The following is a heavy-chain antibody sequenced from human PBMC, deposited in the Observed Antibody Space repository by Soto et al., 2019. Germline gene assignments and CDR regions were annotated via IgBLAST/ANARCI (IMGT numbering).Heavy chain of an antibody. V-gene: IGHV1-18*04. Sequence: ASVKVSCKASGYTFTSYGISWVRQAPGQGLEWMGWISAYNGNTNYAQKLQGRVTMTTDTSTSTAYMELRSLRSDDTAVYYCARVAYYDFSSGYHSNNRFDPWGQGTLVTVSS. D-gene: IGHD3-3*01. CDR2: ISAYNGNT. CDR3: ARVAYYDFSSGYHSNNRFDP. CDR1: GYTFTSYG. J-gene: IGHJ5*02.